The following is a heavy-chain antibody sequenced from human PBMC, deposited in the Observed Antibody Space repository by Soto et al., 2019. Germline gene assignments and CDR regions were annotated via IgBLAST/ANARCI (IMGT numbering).Heavy chain of an antibody. CDR1: GFSLSTSSGVG. CDR3: AHTSYASGAYFDY. D-gene: IGHD3-10*01. V-gene: IGHV2-5*02. CDR2: IYWDDDK. Sequence: QITLKESGPTLVKPTQTLTLTCTFSGFSLSTSSGVGVGWIRQPPGKALEWLALIYWDDDKRYSPSLKSRLTITKDTSKNQVVLTMTNIDPVDTATYYCAHTSYASGAYFDYWGQGTLVTVSS. J-gene: IGHJ4*02.